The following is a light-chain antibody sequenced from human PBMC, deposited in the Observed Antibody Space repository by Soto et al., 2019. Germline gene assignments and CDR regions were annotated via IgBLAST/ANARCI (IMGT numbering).Light chain of an antibody. CDR2: GAS. J-gene: IGKJ2*01. V-gene: IGKV3-20*01. CDR1: QSVGSNS. CDR3: QQYGDWPPET. Sequence: EIVLTQSPGTLSSSLGERATLSCRASQSVGSNSLAWYQQKPGQAPRLLIYGASNRATGIPDRFSGSGSGTDFTLTINRLEAEDFAVYYCQQYGDWPPETFGQGTKLEI.